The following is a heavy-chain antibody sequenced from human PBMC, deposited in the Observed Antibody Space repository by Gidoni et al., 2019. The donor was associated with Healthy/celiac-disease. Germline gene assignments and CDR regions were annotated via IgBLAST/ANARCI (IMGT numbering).Heavy chain of an antibody. CDR3: ARSGNLGYCSGGSCYPYYFDY. Sequence: EVQLVESGGGLVQPGGSLRLSCAASGFTFSSYEMNWVRQAPGKGLEWVSYISSSGSTIYYADSVKGRFTISRDNAKNSLYLQMNSLRAEDTAVYYCARSGNLGYCSGGSCYPYYFDYWGQGTLVTVSS. D-gene: IGHD2-15*01. CDR2: ISSSGSTI. V-gene: IGHV3-48*03. J-gene: IGHJ4*02. CDR1: GFTFSSYE.